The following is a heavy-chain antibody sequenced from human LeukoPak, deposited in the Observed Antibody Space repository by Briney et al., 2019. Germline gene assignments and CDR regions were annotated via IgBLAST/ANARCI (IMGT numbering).Heavy chain of an antibody. Sequence: KTSETLSLTCTVSGVSISNYYWSWIRQPPGKGLEWIGYIYYSGSTNYNPSLQSRATISVDPSKSQFSLRLSSVTAADTAVYYCARDYFGSGFFDYWGQGILVTVSS. V-gene: IGHV4-59*01. CDR1: GVSISNYY. CDR2: IYYSGST. CDR3: ARDYFGSGFFDY. D-gene: IGHD3-10*01. J-gene: IGHJ4*02.